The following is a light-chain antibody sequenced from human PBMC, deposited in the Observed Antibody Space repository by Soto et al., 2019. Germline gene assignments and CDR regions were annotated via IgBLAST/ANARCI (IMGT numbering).Light chain of an antibody. CDR3: NSQTSSGIRV. CDR2: EVS. J-gene: IGLJ1*01. V-gene: IGLV2-14*01. Sequence: QSALTQPASVSGSPGQSITISCTGTSSDVGGSNHVSWYQHHPGKAPKLIIYEVSYRPSGVSNRFSGSKSGYTAFLTISGLQAEDEADYYCNSQTSSGIRVFGNGTKVTV. CDR1: SSDVGGSNH.